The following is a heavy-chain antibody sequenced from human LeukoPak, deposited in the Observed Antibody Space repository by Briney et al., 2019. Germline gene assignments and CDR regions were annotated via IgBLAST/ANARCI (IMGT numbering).Heavy chain of an antibody. CDR3: ASRYCSGGSCYGTYFDY. CDR1: GGTFRSYA. CDR2: IIPIFGTA. Sequence: GASVKVSCKASGGTFRSYAISWVRQAPGQGLEWMGGIIPIFGTANYAQKFQGRVTITADKSTSTAYMELSSLRSEDTAVYYCASRYCSGGSCYGTYFDYWGQGTLVTVSS. D-gene: IGHD2-15*01. J-gene: IGHJ4*02. V-gene: IGHV1-69*06.